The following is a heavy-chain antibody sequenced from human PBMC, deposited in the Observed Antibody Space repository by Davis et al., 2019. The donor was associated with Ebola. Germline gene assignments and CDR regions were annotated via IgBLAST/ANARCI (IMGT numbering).Heavy chain of an antibody. V-gene: IGHV4-34*01. CDR1: GGSFSSYY. D-gene: IGHD2-2*01. Sequence: MPSETLSLTCAVYGGSFSSYYWSWIRQPPGKGLEWIGEINHSGSTNYNPSLKSRVTISVDTSKNQFSLKLSSVTAADTAVYYCARDDIVVVGAFDIWGQGTMVTVSS. CDR3: ARDDIVVVGAFDI. CDR2: INHSGST. J-gene: IGHJ3*02.